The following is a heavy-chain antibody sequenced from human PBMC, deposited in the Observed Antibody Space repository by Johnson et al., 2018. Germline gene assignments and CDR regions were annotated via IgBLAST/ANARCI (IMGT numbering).Heavy chain of an antibody. D-gene: IGHD2/OR15-2a*01. Sequence: VQLVQSGGGSVRPGGSXRLSCAASGFTFINAWMNWVRQAPGKGLEWVGRIKSRREGGPLDYAAPVKGRFTISRDDSKNMLFLQMNRLRTEETALYYCTTAHCDINPRDAFDLWGQGTMVTVSS. CDR2: IKSRREGGPL. V-gene: IGHV3-15*07. CDR3: TTAHCDINPRDAFDL. CDR1: GFTFINAW. J-gene: IGHJ3*01.